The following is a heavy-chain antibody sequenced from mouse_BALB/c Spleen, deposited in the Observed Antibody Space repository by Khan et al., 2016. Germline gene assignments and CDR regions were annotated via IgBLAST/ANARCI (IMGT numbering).Heavy chain of an antibody. D-gene: IGHD4-1*01. CDR1: GYSITSGYG. Sequence: EVQLQESGPGLVKPSQSLSLTCTVTGYSITSGYGWNWIRQFPGNKLEWMGYISYSGSTSYNPSLKSRISITRDTSKNQFFLQLNSVTTEDTATYYCARWLGRGYYYAMDYWGQGTSVTVSS. CDR3: ARWLGRGYYYAMDY. V-gene: IGHV3-2*02. CDR2: ISYSGST. J-gene: IGHJ4*01.